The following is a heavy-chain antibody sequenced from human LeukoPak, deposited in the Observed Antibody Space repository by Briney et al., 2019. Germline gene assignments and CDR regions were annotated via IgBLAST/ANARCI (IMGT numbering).Heavy chain of an antibody. CDR2: ISDGGGST. Sequence: GGSLRLSCAASGFTFTNYAMSWVRQAAGKGLEWGSAISDGGGSTYYADSVKGRFTISRDNSKNTLYLQMNSLRTEDTAVYYCAKDRNWGQGTLVTVSS. CDR1: GFTFTNYA. V-gene: IGHV3-23*01. J-gene: IGHJ4*02. CDR3: AKDRN.